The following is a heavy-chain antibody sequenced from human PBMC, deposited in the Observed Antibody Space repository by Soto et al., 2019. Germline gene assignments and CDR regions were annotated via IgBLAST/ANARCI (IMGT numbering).Heavy chain of an antibody. Sequence: GGSLRLSCAASGFTFSSYGMHWVRQAPGKGLEWVAVIWYDGSNKYYADSVKGRFTISRDNSKNTLYLQMNSLRAEVTAVYYCARDMTTLRAFDIWGQGTMVTVSS. CDR3: ARDMTTLRAFDI. V-gene: IGHV3-33*01. CDR1: GFTFSSYG. J-gene: IGHJ3*02. CDR2: IWYDGSNK. D-gene: IGHD4-17*01.